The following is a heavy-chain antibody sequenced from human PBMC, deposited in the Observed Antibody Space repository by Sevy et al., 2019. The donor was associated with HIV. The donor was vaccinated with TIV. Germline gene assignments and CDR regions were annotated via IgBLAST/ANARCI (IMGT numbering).Heavy chain of an antibody. D-gene: IGHD6-19*01. J-gene: IGHJ6*02. CDR2: ISTYNGDT. V-gene: IGHV1-18*01. Sequence: ASVKVSCKASGYTFSSYGITWVRQAPGQGLEWMGWISTYNGDTNYAQKLQGRVTMTTDTSTSTAYMDLRSLRFDDTAVYYCARLDLSGSGWYGNGMDVWGQGTMVTVSS. CDR1: GYTFSSYG. CDR3: ARLDLSGSGWYGNGMDV.